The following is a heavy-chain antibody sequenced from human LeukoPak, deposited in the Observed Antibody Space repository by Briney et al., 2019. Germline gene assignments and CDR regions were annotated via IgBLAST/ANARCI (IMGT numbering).Heavy chain of an antibody. V-gene: IGHV4-38-2*02. CDR3: ARAGRGATMVRGTASDY. CDR1: GYSISSGYY. J-gene: IGHJ4*02. D-gene: IGHD3-10*01. Sequence: SKTLSLTCTVSGYSISSGYYWGWIRQPPGKGLEWIGSIYHSGSTYYNPSLQSRVTISVDTSKNQFSLKLSSVTAAATAVYYCARAGRGATMVRGTASDYWGQGTLVTVSS. CDR2: IYHSGST.